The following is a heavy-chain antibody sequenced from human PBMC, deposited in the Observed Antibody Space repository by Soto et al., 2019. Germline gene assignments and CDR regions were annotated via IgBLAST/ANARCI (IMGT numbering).Heavy chain of an antibody. D-gene: IGHD3-22*01. J-gene: IGHJ5*02. CDR3: ARGPKRTMIVAPSRVAAWFDP. V-gene: IGHV4-39*01. Sequence: PSETLSLTCTVSGGSISSSSYYWGWIRQPPGKGLEWIGSIYYSGSTYYNPSLKSRVTISVDTSKNQFSLKLSSVTAADTAVYYCARGPKRTMIVAPSRVAAWFDPWGQGTLVTV. CDR2: IYYSGST. CDR1: GGSISSSSYY.